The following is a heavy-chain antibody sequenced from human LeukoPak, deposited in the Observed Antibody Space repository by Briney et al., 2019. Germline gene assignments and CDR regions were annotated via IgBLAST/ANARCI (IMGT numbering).Heavy chain of an antibody. CDR1: GGTFSSYA. CDR2: IIPIFGTA. J-gene: IGHJ3*02. D-gene: IGHD3-22*01. V-gene: IGHV1-69*13. CDR3: ARDSTRDYYDSSGGYAFDI. Sequence: ASVKVSCKASGGTFSSYAISWVRQAPGQGLEWMGGIIPIFGTANYAQKFQGRVTITADESTSTAYMELSSLRSEDTAVYYCARDSTRDYYDSSGGYAFDIWGQGTMVTVSS.